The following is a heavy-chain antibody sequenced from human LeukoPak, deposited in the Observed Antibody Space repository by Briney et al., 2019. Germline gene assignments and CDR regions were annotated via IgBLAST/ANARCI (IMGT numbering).Heavy chain of an antibody. CDR3: ARESTGALDY. V-gene: IGHV3-33*01. D-gene: IGHD4/OR15-4a*01. Sequence: PGGSLRLSCAASGFTFSSYGMHWVRQAPGKGLEWVAVIWYDGSNKYYADSVKGRFTFSRDNSKNTLCLQMNSLRADDTAVYYCARESTGALDYWGQGTLVTVSS. CDR1: GFTFSSYG. J-gene: IGHJ4*02. CDR2: IWYDGSNK.